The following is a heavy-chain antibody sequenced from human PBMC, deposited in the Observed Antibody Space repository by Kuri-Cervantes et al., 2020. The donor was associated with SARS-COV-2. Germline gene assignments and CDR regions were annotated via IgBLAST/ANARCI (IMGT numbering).Heavy chain of an antibody. CDR1: RGTFSSYA. V-gene: IGHV1-69*06. D-gene: IGHD5-24*01. J-gene: IGHJ6*02. CDR2: IIPIFGTA. CDR3: AGSRWLQLDYYYYYGMDV. Sequence: SVKVSCKASRGTFSSYAISWVRQAPGQGLEWMGGIIPIFGTANYAQKFQGRVTITADKSTSTAYMELSSLRSEDTAVYYCAGSRWLQLDYYYYYGMDVWGQGTTVTVSS.